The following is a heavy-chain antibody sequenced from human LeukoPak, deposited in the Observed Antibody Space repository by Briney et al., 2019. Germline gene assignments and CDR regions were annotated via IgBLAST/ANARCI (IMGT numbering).Heavy chain of an antibody. D-gene: IGHD6-13*01. V-gene: IGHV1-69*06. Sequence: ASVTVSFTASGGTFIIYAISWVRQAPGQGLEWMGGIIPIFGTANYAQKFQGRVTITADKSTSTAYMELSSLRSDDTAVYYCARERSSSWYDYWGQGTLVTVSS. CDR2: IIPIFGTA. CDR3: ARERSSSWYDY. J-gene: IGHJ4*02. CDR1: GGTFIIYA.